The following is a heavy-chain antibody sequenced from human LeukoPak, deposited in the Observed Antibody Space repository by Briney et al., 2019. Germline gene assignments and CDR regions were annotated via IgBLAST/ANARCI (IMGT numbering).Heavy chain of an antibody. Sequence: GGSLRLSCAASGFTFSSYGMHWVRQDPGKGLEWVAVISYDGSNKYYADSVKGRFTISRDNSKNTLYLQMNSLRAEDTAVYYCAKDKYYGSGSYFDYWGQGTLVTVSS. J-gene: IGHJ4*02. CDR3: AKDKYYGSGSYFDY. CDR1: GFTFSSYG. CDR2: ISYDGSNK. V-gene: IGHV3-30*18. D-gene: IGHD3-10*01.